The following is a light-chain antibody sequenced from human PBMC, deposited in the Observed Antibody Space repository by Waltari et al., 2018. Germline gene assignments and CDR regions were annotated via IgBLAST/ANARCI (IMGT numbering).Light chain of an antibody. CDR2: ENN. CDR1: SPSIGNNY. CDR3: GTWDSSLSVGV. Sequence: QSVLTQPPSVSSAPGQKVTISCSGSSPSIGNNYLTGYQQFPGTAPKLLIYENNKRPSGIPDRFSGSKSGTSATLDIHGLQTGDEANYYCGTWDSSLSVGVLGGGTKVTVL. V-gene: IGLV1-51*01. J-gene: IGLJ2*01.